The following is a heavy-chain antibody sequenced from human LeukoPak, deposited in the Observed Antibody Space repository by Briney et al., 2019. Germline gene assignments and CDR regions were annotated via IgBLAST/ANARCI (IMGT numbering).Heavy chain of an antibody. CDR1: GGSFSGYY. Sequence: SETLSLTCAVYGGSFSGYYWSWIRQPPGKGLEWIGEINHSGSTNYNPSLKSRVTISVDTSKNQFSLKLSSVTAADTAVYYCASRYYDFWSGCNPRWFDPWGQGTLVTVSS. CDR3: ASRYYDFWSGCNPRWFDP. CDR2: INHSGST. J-gene: IGHJ5*02. V-gene: IGHV4-34*01. D-gene: IGHD3-3*01.